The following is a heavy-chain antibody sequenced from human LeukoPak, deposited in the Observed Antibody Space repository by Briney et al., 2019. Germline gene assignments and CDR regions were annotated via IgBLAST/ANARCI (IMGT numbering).Heavy chain of an antibody. V-gene: IGHV3-66*01. CDR3: ARDPSYGDLPGVAFDI. CDR1: GFTVSNSY. J-gene: IGHJ3*02. CDR2: IYSGGST. Sequence: GGSLRLSCAASGFTVSNSYMSWVRQAPGKGMEWVSVIYSGGSTYYADSVKGRFTISRDNSKNTLYLQMNSLRAEDTAVYYCARDPSYGDLPGVAFDIWGQGTMVTVSS. D-gene: IGHD4-17*01.